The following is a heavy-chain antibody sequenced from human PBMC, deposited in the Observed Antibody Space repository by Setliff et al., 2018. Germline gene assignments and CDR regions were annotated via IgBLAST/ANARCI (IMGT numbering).Heavy chain of an antibody. J-gene: IGHJ6*03. CDR3: ARMSGFQYMDV. CDR2: IYTSWST. V-gene: IGHV4-61*09. CDR1: GDPMSSRRYY. D-gene: IGHD3-3*01. Sequence: LSLTCTVSGDPMSSRRYYWAWIRQPAGKGLEWIGQIYTSWSTNYNPSLKSRVTISLDTSNNQFSLSLSPVTAADTAVYYCARMSGFQYMDVWGKGTTVTVSS.